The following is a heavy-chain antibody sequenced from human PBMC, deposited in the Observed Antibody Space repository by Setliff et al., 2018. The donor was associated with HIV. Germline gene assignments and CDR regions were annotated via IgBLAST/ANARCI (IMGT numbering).Heavy chain of an antibody. CDR1: GFTFSSYS. J-gene: IGHJ3*02. Sequence: SLRLSCAASGFTFSSYSMNWVRQAPGKGLEWVSSISSSSSYIYYADSVKGRFTISRDNAKNTLYLHMNSLRAEDTSVYHCALVGGITVPPDGFDIWGQGTMVTVSS. D-gene: IGHD3-22*01. V-gene: IGHV3-21*01. CDR3: ALVGGITVPPDGFDI. CDR2: ISSSSSYI.